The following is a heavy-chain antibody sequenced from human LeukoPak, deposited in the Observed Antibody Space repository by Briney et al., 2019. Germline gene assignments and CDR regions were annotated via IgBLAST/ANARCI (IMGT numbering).Heavy chain of an antibody. CDR2: INQDGGEK. V-gene: IGHV3-7*01. Sequence: GRSLRLSCAASGFTFSRYWMTWVRQAPGKGLEWVANINQDGGEKYYVDSVTGRFTISRDNAKNSVYLQMNSLGGEDTAVYYCVRDLGTTGYDLLDPWGQGTLVTVSS. CDR3: VRDLGTTGYDLLDP. CDR1: GFTFSRYW. D-gene: IGHD5-12*01. J-gene: IGHJ5*02.